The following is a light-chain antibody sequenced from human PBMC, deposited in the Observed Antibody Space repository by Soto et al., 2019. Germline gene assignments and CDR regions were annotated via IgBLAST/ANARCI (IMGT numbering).Light chain of an antibody. Sequence: QSVLTQPASVSGSPGQSITISCTGTSSDVGGYNYVSWYQQHPGKAPKLIIYAVSNRPSGVSHRFSGSKSGNTASLAISGLQSEDEAEYYFSSYTSSTSVAFGGGTKLTVL. CDR2: AVS. J-gene: IGLJ2*01. CDR1: SSDVGGYNY. V-gene: IGLV2-14*01. CDR3: SSYTSSTSVA.